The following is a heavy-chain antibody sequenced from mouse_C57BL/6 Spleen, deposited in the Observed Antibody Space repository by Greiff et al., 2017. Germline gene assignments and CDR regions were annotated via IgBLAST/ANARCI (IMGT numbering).Heavy chain of an antibody. CDR1: GYAFSSSW. CDR2: SYPGDGDT. CDR3: ARHCDY. Sequence: VQLQQSGPELVKPGASVKISCKASGYAFSSSWMNWVKQRPGKGLEWIGRSYPGDGDTNYNGTFKGKATLTADKSSSTAYMQLSSLTSEDSAVYFCARHCDYWGQGTPLTVSA. V-gene: IGHV1-82*01. J-gene: IGHJ2*01.